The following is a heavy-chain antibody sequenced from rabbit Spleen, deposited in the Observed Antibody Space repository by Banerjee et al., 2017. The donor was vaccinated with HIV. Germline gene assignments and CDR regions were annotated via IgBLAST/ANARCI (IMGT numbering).Heavy chain of an antibody. CDR2: IYAGSSGST. Sequence: QSLEESGGGLVQPEGSLALTCKASGFDLSSSDYICWVRQAPGKGLEWIACIYAGSSGSTYYASWAKGRFTISKASSTTVTLQMTIMTAADTATYFCARDLAGVVGWNFGLWGPGTLVTV. D-gene: IGHD4-1*01. CDR3: ARDLAGVVGWNFGL. CDR1: GFDLSSSDY. J-gene: IGHJ4*01. V-gene: IGHV1S40*01.